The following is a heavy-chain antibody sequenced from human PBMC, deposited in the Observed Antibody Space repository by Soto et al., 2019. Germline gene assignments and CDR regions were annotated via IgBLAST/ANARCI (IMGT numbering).Heavy chain of an antibody. CDR2: IKPDGSET. Sequence: GGSLRLSCAASGLTFSGHWMTWVRQTPGEGLQWVAAIKPDGSETFHVDSVKGRFTISRDNARNSLFLQMDSLRAEDTAVYYCTSRPSGMTYHAVFDFWGQGTLVTVSS. CDR3: TSRPSGMTYHAVFDF. J-gene: IGHJ4*02. CDR1: GLTFSGHW. V-gene: IGHV3-7*03. D-gene: IGHD2-21*02.